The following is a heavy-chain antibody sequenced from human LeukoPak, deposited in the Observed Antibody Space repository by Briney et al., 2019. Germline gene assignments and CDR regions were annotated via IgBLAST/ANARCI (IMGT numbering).Heavy chain of an antibody. D-gene: IGHD6-19*01. CDR1: GGTFSSYA. CDR2: VSAYNGNT. CDR3: ARDPRGGWSNFDY. J-gene: IGHJ4*02. Sequence: ASVKVSCKASGGTFSSYAISWVRQAPGQGLEWMGWVSAYNGNTYYVQKFQGRVTMSTDTSTSTAYMELRSLRSDDTAVYFCARDPRGGWSNFDYWGQGTLVTVSS. V-gene: IGHV1-18*01.